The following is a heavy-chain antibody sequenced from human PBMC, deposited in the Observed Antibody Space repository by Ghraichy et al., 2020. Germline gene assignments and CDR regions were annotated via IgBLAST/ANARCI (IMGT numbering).Heavy chain of an antibody. CDR1: GFTLSSYS. V-gene: IGHV3-48*02. D-gene: IGHD4-23*01. J-gene: IGHJ6*02. Sequence: GGSLRLSCVGSGFTLSSYSMNWVRQAPGKGLEWVSYITSSSRFISYADSVKGRFTVSRDNAQNSLYLKMKSLRDEDTAVYYCARGSTVVRYYYYDGMDVWGQGTMVTVSS. CDR3: ARGSTVVRYYYYDGMDV. CDR2: ITSSSRFI.